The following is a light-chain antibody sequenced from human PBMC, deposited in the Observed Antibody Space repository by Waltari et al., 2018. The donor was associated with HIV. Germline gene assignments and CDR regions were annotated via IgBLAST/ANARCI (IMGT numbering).Light chain of an antibody. CDR3: AAWDDRLDGQGV. CDR2: NDN. V-gene: IGLV1-44*01. Sequence: QSVLTQPPSASGTPGQRVTISCSGTRSNIGTNTVNWYQIIPGTAPKLLIYNDNQRPSGVPDRFSGSRSGTSASLAISGLQSEDEADYYRAAWDDRLDGQGVFGGGTTLTVL. J-gene: IGLJ3*02. CDR1: RSNIGTNT.